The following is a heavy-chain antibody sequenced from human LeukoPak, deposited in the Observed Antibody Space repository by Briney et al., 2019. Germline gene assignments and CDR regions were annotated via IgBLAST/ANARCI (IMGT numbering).Heavy chain of an antibody. V-gene: IGHV5-51*01. CDR2: IYPGDSDT. CDR1: GYSFTSYW. Sequence: TGESLKISCKGSGYSFTSYWIGWVRQMPGKGLEWMGIIYPGDSDTRYSPSFQGQVTISADKSISTAYLQWSSLKASGTAMYYCARAYYYDSSGYLYYFDYWGQGTLVTVSS. CDR3: ARAYYYDSSGYLYYFDY. J-gene: IGHJ4*02. D-gene: IGHD3-22*01.